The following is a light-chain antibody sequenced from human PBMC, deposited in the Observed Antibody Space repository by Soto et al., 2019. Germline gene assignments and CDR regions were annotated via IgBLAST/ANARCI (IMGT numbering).Light chain of an antibody. CDR3: SSYTSSSTGV. Sequence: QSALTQPASVSGSPGQSITISCTGTISDVGGYNYVSWYQQHPGKAPKLMIYEVNNRPSGVSNRFSGSKSVNTASLTISGLQAEDEADYYCSSYTSSSTGVFGGGTKVTVL. J-gene: IGLJ3*02. CDR1: ISDVGGYNY. V-gene: IGLV2-14*01. CDR2: EVN.